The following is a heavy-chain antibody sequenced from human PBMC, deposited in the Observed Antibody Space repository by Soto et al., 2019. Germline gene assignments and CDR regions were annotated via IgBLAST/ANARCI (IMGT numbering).Heavy chain of an antibody. CDR3: ARRKGHCSGGSCQGTWSFDY. CDR2: IYPGDSDT. D-gene: IGHD2-15*01. V-gene: IGHV5-51*01. CDR1: GYSFTSYW. Sequence: LGESLKISCKGSGYSFTSYWIGWVRQMPGKGLEWMGIIYPGDSDTRYSPSFQGQVTISADKSISTAYLQWSSLKASDTAMYYCARRKGHCSGGSCQGTWSFDYWGQGTLVTVSS. J-gene: IGHJ4*02.